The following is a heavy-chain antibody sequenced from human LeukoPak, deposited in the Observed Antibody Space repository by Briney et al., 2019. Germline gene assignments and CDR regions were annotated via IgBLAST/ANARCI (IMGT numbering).Heavy chain of an antibody. CDR1: GFSFSDFW. V-gene: IGHV3-74*01. D-gene: IGHD3-10*01. CDR2: IRGDGYDT. CDR3: ASDRVLGSGSLDN. Sequence: GGSLRLSCAASGFSFSDFWMHWVRQTPGKGLVWVSRIRGDGYDTNYADSVEGRFTISRDNARHTLYLQMNSLRADDTAVYYCASDRVLGSGSLDNWGQGALVTVSS. J-gene: IGHJ4*02.